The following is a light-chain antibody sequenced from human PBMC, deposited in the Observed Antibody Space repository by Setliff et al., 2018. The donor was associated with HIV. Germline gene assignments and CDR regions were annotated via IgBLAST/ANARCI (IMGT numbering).Light chain of an antibody. V-gene: IGLV2-14*03. CDR1: SSDVGGYNY. CDR2: DVN. CDR3: SSYTSSSTLL. Sequence: QSALPQPASVSGSPGQSITISCTGTSSDVGGYNYVSWYQLHPGKAPRLMIYDVNMRPSGVSNRFSGSKSDNTASLTISGLRAEDEADYYCSSYTSSSTLLFGGGTK. J-gene: IGLJ2*01.